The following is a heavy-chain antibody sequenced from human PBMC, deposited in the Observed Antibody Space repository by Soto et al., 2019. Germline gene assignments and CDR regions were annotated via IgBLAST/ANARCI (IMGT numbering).Heavy chain of an antibody. J-gene: IGHJ6*03. V-gene: IGHV3-23*01. CDR3: ARDSEGAYGRYDSNYYYHMDV. D-gene: IGHD3-16*01. CDR2: ISGRGGST. CDR1: GFTFRSYA. Sequence: EVQLLESGGGLVQPGGSLRLSCAASGFTFRSYAMNWVRQAPGKGLEWVSAISGRGGSTYYAASVKGRFTISRDDSKSQVFLQMNSLRAVGTAFYYCARDSEGAYGRYDSNYYYHMDVWGKGTIVIVSS.